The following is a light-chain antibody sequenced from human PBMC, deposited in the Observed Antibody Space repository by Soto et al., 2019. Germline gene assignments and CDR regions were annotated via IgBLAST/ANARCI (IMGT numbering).Light chain of an antibody. CDR1: SGHSSYA. V-gene: IGLV4-69*01. CDR2: LNSDGSH. J-gene: IGLJ2*01. Sequence: QSVLTQSPSASASLGASVKLTCTLSSGHSSYALAWHQQQPEKGPRYLMKLNSDGSHNKGDGIPDRFSGSSSGAERYLTISSLQSEDEADYYCQTWGTGFSVVFGGGTKLTVL. CDR3: QTWGTGFSVV.